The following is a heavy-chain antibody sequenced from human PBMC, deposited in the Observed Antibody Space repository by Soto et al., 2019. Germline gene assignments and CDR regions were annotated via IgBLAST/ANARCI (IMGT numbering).Heavy chain of an antibody. CDR3: AKAYNLNYLFDY. V-gene: IGHV4-34*01. CDR2: INHSGST. J-gene: IGHJ4*02. Sequence: ETLSLTCAAYGGSFNGYYWSWIRQPPGKGLEWIGEINHSGSTNYNPSLKSRVTISVDTSKNQFSLKMSSVTAADTAVYYCAKAYNLNYLFDYWGQGTLVTVSS. D-gene: IGHD1-7*01. CDR1: GGSFNGYY.